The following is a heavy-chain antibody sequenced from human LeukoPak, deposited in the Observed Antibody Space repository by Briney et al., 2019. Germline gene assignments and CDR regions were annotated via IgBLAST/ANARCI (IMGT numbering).Heavy chain of an antibody. CDR1: GFTFSSYS. Sequence: GGSLRLSCAASGFTFSSYSMNWVRQAPGKGLEWVSYISSSSSTIYYADSVKGRFTISRDNAKSTLYLQMISLRAEDTAVYYCARDWQWLDAFDIWGQGTMVTVSS. CDR2: ISSSSSTI. CDR3: ARDWQWLDAFDI. J-gene: IGHJ3*02. V-gene: IGHV3-48*04. D-gene: IGHD5-18*01.